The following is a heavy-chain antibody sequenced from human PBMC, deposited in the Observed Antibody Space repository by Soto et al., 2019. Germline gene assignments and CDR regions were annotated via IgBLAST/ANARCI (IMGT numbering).Heavy chain of an antibody. CDR1: GGSISSSNW. J-gene: IGHJ3*02. D-gene: IGHD3-3*01. CDR2: IYHSGST. V-gene: IGHV4-4*02. CDR3: ARGFWSGYWAFDI. Sequence: TSETLSLTCAVSGGSISSSNWWSWVRQPPGKGLEWIGEIYHSGSTNYNPSLKSRVTISVDKSKNQFSLKLSSVTAADTAVYYCARGFWSGYWAFDIWGQGTMVTVSS.